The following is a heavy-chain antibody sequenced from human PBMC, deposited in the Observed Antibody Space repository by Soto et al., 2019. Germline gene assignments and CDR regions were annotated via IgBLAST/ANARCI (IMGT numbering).Heavy chain of an antibody. CDR2: IYFTGST. CDR3: ASLLRITIFGVGYYYGMDV. J-gene: IGHJ6*02. CDR1: GDSISSSTYY. V-gene: IGHV4-39*01. Sequence: SETLSLTCTVSGDSISSSTYYWGWIRQPPGKGLEWIGSIYFTGSTYYSPSLKSRVTISVDTSKNQFSLRLSSVTAADTAVYYCASLLRITIFGVGYYYGMDVWGQGTTVTVSS. D-gene: IGHD3-3*01.